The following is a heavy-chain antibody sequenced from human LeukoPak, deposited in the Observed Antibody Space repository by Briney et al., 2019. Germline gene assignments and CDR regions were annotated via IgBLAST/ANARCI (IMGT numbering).Heavy chain of an antibody. CDR1: GFTFSSYA. CDR3: ANLVRLYNYFDY. V-gene: IGHV3-23*01. Sequence: PGGSLRLSCAASGFTFSSYAMSWVRQAPGKGLEWVSAISGSGGSTYYADSVMGRFTISRDNSKNTLYLQMNSLRAEDTAVYYCANLVRLYNYFDYWGQGTLVTVSS. D-gene: IGHD4-23*01. CDR2: ISGSGGST. J-gene: IGHJ4*02.